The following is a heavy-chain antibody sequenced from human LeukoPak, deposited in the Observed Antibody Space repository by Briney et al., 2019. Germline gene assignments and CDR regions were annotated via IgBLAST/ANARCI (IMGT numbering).Heavy chain of an antibody. Sequence: GSSVKVSCKASGYTFTGYYMHWVRQAPGQGLEWMGRINPNSGGTNYAQKFQGRVTMTRDTSISTAYMELSSLRSDDTAVYYCATIQRQLALDAFDIWGQGTMVTVSS. D-gene: IGHD6-13*01. V-gene: IGHV1-2*06. CDR1: GYTFTGYY. CDR2: INPNSGGT. J-gene: IGHJ3*02. CDR3: ATIQRQLALDAFDI.